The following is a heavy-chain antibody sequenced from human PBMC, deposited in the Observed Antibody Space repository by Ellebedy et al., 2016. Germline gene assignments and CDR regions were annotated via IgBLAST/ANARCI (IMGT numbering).Heavy chain of an antibody. Sequence: ASVKVSXXASGYTFTDYYMHWVRQAPGQGLEWMGWINPNSGGTNYAQKFQGRVTMTRDTSISTVYMELSSLIFDDTAFYYCARDGGFDIWGQGTRVTVSS. CDR1: GYTFTDYY. J-gene: IGHJ3*02. CDR2: INPNSGGT. D-gene: IGHD4-23*01. CDR3: ARDGGFDI. V-gene: IGHV1-2*02.